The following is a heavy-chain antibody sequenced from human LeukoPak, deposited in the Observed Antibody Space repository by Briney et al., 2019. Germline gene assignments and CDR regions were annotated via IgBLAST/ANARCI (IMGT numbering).Heavy chain of an antibody. CDR1: GFTFSSYG. CDR3: AKDRSQLWLSYFDY. D-gene: IGHD5-18*01. V-gene: IGHV3-30*18. Sequence: PGGSLGLSCAASGFTFSSYGMHWVRQAPGKGLEWVAVISYDGSNKYYADSVKGRFTISRDNSKNTLYLQMNSLRAEDTAVYYCAKDRSQLWLSYFDYWGQGTLVTVSS. CDR2: ISYDGSNK. J-gene: IGHJ4*02.